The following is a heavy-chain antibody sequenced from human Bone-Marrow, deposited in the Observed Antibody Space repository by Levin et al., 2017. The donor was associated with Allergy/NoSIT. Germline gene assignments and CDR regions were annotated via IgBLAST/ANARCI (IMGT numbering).Heavy chain of an antibody. Sequence: TGGSLRLSCAASEFIVSSNYMSWVRQAPGKGLEWVSLIYSGGSTYYADSVKGRFTISRDKSKNTLYLQMNSLRAEDTAVYYCAVYSSLDYWGQGTLVTVSS. CDR3: AVYSSLDY. CDR1: EFIVSSNY. CDR2: IYSGGST. J-gene: IGHJ4*02. D-gene: IGHD5-18*01. V-gene: IGHV3-66*01.